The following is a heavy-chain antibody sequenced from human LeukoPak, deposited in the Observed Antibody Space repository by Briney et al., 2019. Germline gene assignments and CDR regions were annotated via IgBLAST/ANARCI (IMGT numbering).Heavy chain of an antibody. V-gene: IGHV4-59*08. Sequence: SATLSLTCSISGGSLNSHYWSWIRQSPGKGLEWIAYIHYSGRTDYSPSLKSRVAISLDTSKTQVSLTMISVTAADSAVYYCATLRGSATAVFDGWGRGTRVTVSS. D-gene: IGHD2-21*02. CDR3: ATLRGSATAVFDG. CDR2: IHYSGRT. CDR1: GGSLNSHY. J-gene: IGHJ4*02.